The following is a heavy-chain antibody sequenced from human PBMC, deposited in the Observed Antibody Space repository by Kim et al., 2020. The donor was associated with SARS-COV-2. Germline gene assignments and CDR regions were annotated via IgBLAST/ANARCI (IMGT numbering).Heavy chain of an antibody. V-gene: IGHV1-18*01. Sequence: ASVKVSCKASTYSFSSSGISWVRQAPGQGLEWLGWINIDNGNTNYAQKFLGRVTLAIDTSTTTAYMELRDLRSDDTAVYFCAWVELRFLEWVFPPEYYFYGMDVWGQGTTVTVSS. J-gene: IGHJ6*02. D-gene: IGHD3-3*01. CDR1: TYSFSSSG. CDR3: AWVELRFLEWVFPPEYYFYGMDV. CDR2: INIDNGNT.